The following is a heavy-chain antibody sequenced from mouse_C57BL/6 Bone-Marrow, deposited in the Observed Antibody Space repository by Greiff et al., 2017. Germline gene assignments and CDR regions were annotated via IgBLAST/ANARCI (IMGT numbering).Heavy chain of an antibody. Sequence: EVKLMESGGGLVQPGGSMKLSCVASGFTFSNYWMNWVRQSPEKGLEWVAQIRLKSDNYATHYAESVKGRFTISRDDSKSSVYLQMNNLRAEDTGIYYCTAQATWAMDYWGQGTSVTVSS. J-gene: IGHJ4*01. CDR1: GFTFSNYW. D-gene: IGHD3-2*02. CDR3: TAQATWAMDY. CDR2: IRLKSDNYAT. V-gene: IGHV6-3*01.